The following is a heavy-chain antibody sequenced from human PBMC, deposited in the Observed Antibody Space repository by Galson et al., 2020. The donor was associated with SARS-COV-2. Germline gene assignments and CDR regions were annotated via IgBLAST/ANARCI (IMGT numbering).Heavy chain of an antibody. J-gene: IGHJ4*02. CDR3: ARDDSSGYCYRIMGY. CDR2: ISSSSSNI. D-gene: IGHD3-22*01. CDR1: GFTFSSYS. V-gene: IGHV3-21*01. Sequence: NSGGSLRLSCAASGFTFSSYSMNWVPQAPGKGLEWVSSISSSSSNINYVDSVKGRFTISRDNAKNSLYLKMNSLRAEDTAVYYCARDDSSGYCYRIMGYSGQGILVTVSS.